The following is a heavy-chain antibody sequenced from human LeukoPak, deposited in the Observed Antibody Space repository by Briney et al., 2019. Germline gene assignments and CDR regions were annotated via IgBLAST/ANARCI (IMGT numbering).Heavy chain of an antibody. Sequence: PSETLSLTCTVSGGSINTNYYWARIRQPPGEGLEWIGSVYHSGIPYYTPSLKSRVSISVDTSKNQFSLKVTSVTAADTAVYYCARDRFGEKWGQGTLVTVSS. D-gene: IGHD3-10*01. CDR2: VYHSGIP. J-gene: IGHJ4*02. CDR1: GGSINTNYY. CDR3: ARDRFGEK. V-gene: IGHV4-39*07.